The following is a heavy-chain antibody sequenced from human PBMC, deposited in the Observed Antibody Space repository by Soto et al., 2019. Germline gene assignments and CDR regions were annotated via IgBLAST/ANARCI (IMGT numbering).Heavy chain of an antibody. CDR1: GDTFTFYS. V-gene: IGHV1-69*02. Sequence: QVQLVQSGAEVKRPGSSVKVSCKASGDTFTFYSINWVRQAPGLGLEWMGRINPILSMSNYAQRFQGRVTITADKSTSTAYIELSSLRSEDTAIYYCASSYGSGYRAFDYWGQGALVTVSS. CDR2: INPILSMS. D-gene: IGHD3-10*01. J-gene: IGHJ4*02. CDR3: ASSYGSGYRAFDY.